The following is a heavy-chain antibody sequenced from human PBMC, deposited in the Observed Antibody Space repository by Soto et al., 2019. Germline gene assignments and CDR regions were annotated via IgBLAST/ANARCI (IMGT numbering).Heavy chain of an antibody. J-gene: IGHJ4*02. Sequence: PGGSLRLSCAASGFTFSNAGMSWVRQAPGKGLEWVGRIKSKTDGGTTDYAAPVKGRFTISRDDSKNTLYLQMNSLKTEDTAVYYCTTEGILALATVTTYYWGQGTLVTVSS. CDR2: IKSKTDGGTT. CDR3: TTEGILALATVTTYY. D-gene: IGHD4-17*01. CDR1: GFTFSNAG. V-gene: IGHV3-15*01.